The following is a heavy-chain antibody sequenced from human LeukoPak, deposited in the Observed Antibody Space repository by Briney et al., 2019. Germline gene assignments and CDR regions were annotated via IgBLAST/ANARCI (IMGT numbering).Heavy chain of an antibody. V-gene: IGHV1-46*01. J-gene: IGHJ4*02. CDR2: INPSGGST. CDR1: GYTFTIYY. Sequence: ASVKVSFKASGYTFTIYYMHWVRQAPGQGLEWMGIINPSGGSTSYARKFQGRVTMTRDMSTSTVYMELSSLRSEDTAVYYCARGDGYSYGGYYFDYWGQGTLVTVSS. D-gene: IGHD5-18*01. CDR3: ARGDGYSYGGYYFDY.